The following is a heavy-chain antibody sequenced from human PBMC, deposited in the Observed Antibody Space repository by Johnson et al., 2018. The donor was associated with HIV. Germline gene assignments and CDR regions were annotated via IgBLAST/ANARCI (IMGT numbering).Heavy chain of an antibody. CDR1: GFTFSSYA. D-gene: IGHD1-20*01. CDR3: AFRHNWNDGDFFDI. J-gene: IGHJ3*02. CDR2: ISYDGSNK. Sequence: QVQLVESGGCVVQPGRSLRLSCAASGFTFSSYAMRWVRQAPGKGLEWVAVISYDGSNKYYADSVKGRFTISRDNAKNSLYLQMNSLRAEETAVYYCAFRHNWNDGDFFDIWGQGTMVTVSS. V-gene: IGHV3-30*04.